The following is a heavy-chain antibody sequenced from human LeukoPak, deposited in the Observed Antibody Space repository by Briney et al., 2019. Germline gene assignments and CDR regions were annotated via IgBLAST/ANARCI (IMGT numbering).Heavy chain of an antibody. V-gene: IGHV4-59*01. Sequence: PSETLSLTCTVSGGSISGYYWSWLRQPPGKGLEWIGYIYYSGSTNYNPSLKSRVTISVDTSKNQFSLKLNSVTAADTAVYYCARTTGHSDYWGQGTLVTVSS. CDR2: IYYSGST. J-gene: IGHJ4*02. CDR1: GGSISGYY. D-gene: IGHD1-1*01. CDR3: ARTTGHSDY.